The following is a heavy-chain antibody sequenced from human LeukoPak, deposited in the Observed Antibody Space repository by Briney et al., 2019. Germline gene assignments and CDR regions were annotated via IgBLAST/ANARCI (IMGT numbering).Heavy chain of an antibody. J-gene: IGHJ4*02. D-gene: IGHD3-3*01. CDR2: IKQDGSEI. CDR3: TRDRSHSLSDFWSGPIIYNDY. Sequence: GGSLRLSCAASGFTFSNYWMSWVRQAPGKGLEWVANIKQDGSEIYYVDSVKGRFTISRDNAKNSLYLQMNSLRAEDTAVYYCTRDRSHSLSDFWSGPIIYNDYWGQGTLVTVSS. CDR1: GFTFSNYW. V-gene: IGHV3-7*01.